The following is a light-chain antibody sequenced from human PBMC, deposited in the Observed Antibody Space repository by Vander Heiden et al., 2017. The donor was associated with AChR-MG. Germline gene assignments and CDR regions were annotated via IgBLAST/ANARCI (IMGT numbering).Light chain of an antibody. J-gene: IGLJ3*02. V-gene: IGLV1-40*01. CDR2: GNN. Sequence: QSVLTQPPSVSGAPGQRVNISCTGTSSHLGAGHAVHWYPRVSGIAHNLLTHGNNHRPSGVPDRFSGSKSGTAASLAITGLQAEDEADYYCQSFDSSLSGYWVFGGGTKLTVL. CDR1: SSHLGAGHA. CDR3: QSFDSSLSGYWV.